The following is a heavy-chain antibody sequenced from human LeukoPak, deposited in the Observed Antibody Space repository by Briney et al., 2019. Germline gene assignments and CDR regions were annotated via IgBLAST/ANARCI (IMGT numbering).Heavy chain of an antibody. CDR3: AREDTAMAFDY. CDR2: IIPIFGTA. Sequence: ASVKVSCKASGGTFSSYAISWVRQAPGQGLEWMGGIIPIFGTANYAQKFQGRVTITTVESTSTAYMELSSLRSEDTAVYYCAREDTAMAFDYWGQGTLVTVSS. D-gene: IGHD5-18*01. V-gene: IGHV1-69*05. CDR1: GGTFSSYA. J-gene: IGHJ4*02.